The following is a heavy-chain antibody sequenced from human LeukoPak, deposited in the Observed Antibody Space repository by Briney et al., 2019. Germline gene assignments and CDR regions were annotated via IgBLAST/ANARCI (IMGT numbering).Heavy chain of an antibody. V-gene: IGHV3-9*01. CDR2: ISWNSGSI. Sequence: GGSLRLSCAASGFTFDDYAMHWVRQAPGKGLEWVSGISWNSGSIGYADSVKGRFTISRDNAKNSLYLQMNSLRAEDTAVYYCARGPPGGRYYDSPRYFQHWGQGTLVTVSS. CDR3: ARGPPGGRYYDSPRYFQH. J-gene: IGHJ1*01. CDR1: GFTFDDYA. D-gene: IGHD3-22*01.